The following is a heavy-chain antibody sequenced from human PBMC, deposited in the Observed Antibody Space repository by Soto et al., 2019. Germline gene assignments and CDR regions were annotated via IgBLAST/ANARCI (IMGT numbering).Heavy chain of an antibody. J-gene: IGHJ4*02. CDR1: GFTFSSYA. D-gene: IGHD2-15*01. Sequence: GGSLRLSCAASGFTFSSYAMSWVRQAPGKGLEWVSATSGSGGSTYYADSVKGRFTISRDNSKNTLYLQMNSLRAEDTAVYYCAKAVGGCSGGSCPPAVWGQGTLVTVAS. CDR2: TSGSGGST. V-gene: IGHV3-23*01. CDR3: AKAVGGCSGGSCPPAV.